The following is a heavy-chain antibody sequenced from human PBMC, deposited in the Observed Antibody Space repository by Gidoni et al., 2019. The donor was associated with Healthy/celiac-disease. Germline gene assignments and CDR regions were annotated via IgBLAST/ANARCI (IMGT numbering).Heavy chain of an antibody. CDR2: INHSGST. D-gene: IGHD6-19*01. CDR1: AGSFSGYY. Sequence: QVQLQQWGAGLLKPSETLSLPCAVYAGSFSGYYWGWFRQPPGKGLEWIGEINHSGSTNYNPSLKSRVTISVDTAKNQFSLKLSSVTAADTAVYYCARVKQWLVTRYYYYGMDVWGQGTTVTVSS. V-gene: IGHV4-34*01. J-gene: IGHJ6*02. CDR3: ARVKQWLVTRYYYYGMDV.